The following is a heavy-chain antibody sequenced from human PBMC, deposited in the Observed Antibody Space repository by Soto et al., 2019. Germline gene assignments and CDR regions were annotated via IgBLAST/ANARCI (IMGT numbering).Heavy chain of an antibody. CDR3: ARDLGHSPTDY. Sequence: QVQLMESGGGLVKPEGSLRLSCAASGFTFSDYYMSWIRQAPGKGLEWLSYISSGGAPIYYADSVKGRFTISRDNAKNSLYLQMNSLRAEDTAVYYCARDLGHSPTDYWGQGTLVTVSS. D-gene: IGHD7-27*01. CDR1: GFTFSDYY. CDR2: ISSGGAPI. V-gene: IGHV3-11*01. J-gene: IGHJ4*02.